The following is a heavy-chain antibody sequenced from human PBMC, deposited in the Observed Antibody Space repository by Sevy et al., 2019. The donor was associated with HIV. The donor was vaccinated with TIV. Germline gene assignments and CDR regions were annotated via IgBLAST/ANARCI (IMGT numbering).Heavy chain of an antibody. CDR1: GFRFNNFG. CDR3: AKGGSGGIDHYGMDV. Sequence: GSLKISCAASGFRFNNFGMYWVRQAPGKGLEGVAFIRYDGINKYYVDSVKGRSTISRDNSKDTLYLEMKSLRLEDTAIYYCAKGGSGGIDHYGMDVWGQGTTVTVSS. V-gene: IGHV3-30*02. D-gene: IGHD6-25*01. J-gene: IGHJ6*02. CDR2: IRYDGINK.